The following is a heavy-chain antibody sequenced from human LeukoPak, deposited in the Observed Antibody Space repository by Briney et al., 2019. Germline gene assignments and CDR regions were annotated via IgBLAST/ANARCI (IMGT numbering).Heavy chain of an antibody. J-gene: IGHJ4*02. V-gene: IGHV4-34*01. CDR2: INHSGST. Sequence: KPSETLSLTCAVYGGSFSGYYWSWIRQPPGKGLEWVGEINHSGSTNYNPSLKSRVTIIVDASKNQFSLKLSSVTAADTAVYYCARVRYSYGSDYWGQGTLVTVSS. CDR3: ARVRYSYGSDY. D-gene: IGHD5-18*01. CDR1: GGSFSGYY.